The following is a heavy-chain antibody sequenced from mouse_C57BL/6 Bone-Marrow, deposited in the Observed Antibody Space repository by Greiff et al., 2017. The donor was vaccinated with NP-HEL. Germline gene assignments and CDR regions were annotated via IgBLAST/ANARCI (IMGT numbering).Heavy chain of an antibody. Sequence: VQLQQSGAELAKPGASVKLSCKASGYTFTSYWMHWVKQRPGQGLEWIGYINPSSGYTKYNQKFKDKATLTADKSSSTAYMQLSSLTYEDSAVYYCAPAYYSNYGPFAYWGQGTLVTVSA. V-gene: IGHV1-7*01. CDR3: APAYYSNYGPFAY. J-gene: IGHJ3*01. D-gene: IGHD2-5*01. CDR2: INPSSGYT. CDR1: GYTFTSYW.